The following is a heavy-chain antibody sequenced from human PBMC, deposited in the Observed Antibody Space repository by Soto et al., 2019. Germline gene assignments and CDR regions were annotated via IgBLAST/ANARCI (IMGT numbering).Heavy chain of an antibody. CDR3: ARGAGGAVAAGDFDY. J-gene: IGHJ4*02. CDR2: IGGDESKK. Sequence: PGGSLRLSCAVSRSAFRTHGMHWVRQAPGKGLEWVAVIGGDESKKYYGDSVKGRFTISKDNSKNTLFLQMNTLRDEDTAVYYCARGAGGAVAAGDFDYWGQGTRVTV. D-gene: IGHD2-15*01. CDR1: RSAFRTHG. V-gene: IGHV3-33*01.